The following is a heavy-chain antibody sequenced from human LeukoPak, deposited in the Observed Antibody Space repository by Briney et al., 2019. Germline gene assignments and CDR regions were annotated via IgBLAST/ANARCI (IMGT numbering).Heavy chain of an antibody. CDR2: IIPIFGTA. CDR3: ARDRPDLVGSGHHFDY. Sequence: SVKVSCRASGGTFSSYAISWVRQAPGQGLEWMGGIIPIFGTANYAQKFQGRVTITTDESTSTAYMELSSLRSEDTAVYYCARDRPDLVGSGHHFDYWGQGTLVTVSS. J-gene: IGHJ4*02. CDR1: GGTFSSYA. V-gene: IGHV1-69*05. D-gene: IGHD5-12*01.